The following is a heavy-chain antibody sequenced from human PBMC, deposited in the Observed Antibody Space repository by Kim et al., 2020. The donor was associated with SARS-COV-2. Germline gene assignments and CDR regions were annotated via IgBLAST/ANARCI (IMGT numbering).Heavy chain of an antibody. J-gene: IGHJ4*02. D-gene: IGHD1-26*01. V-gene: IGHV1-46*01. Sequence: YAQKFQGRVTMTRDTSTSTVYMELSSLRSEDTAVYYCARVGLVGATYFDYWGQGTLVTVSS. CDR3: ARVGLVGATYFDY.